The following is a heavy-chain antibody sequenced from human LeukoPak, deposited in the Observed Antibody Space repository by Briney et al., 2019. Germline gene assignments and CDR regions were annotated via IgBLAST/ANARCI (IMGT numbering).Heavy chain of an antibody. CDR1: GGSISSTRYY. D-gene: IGHD6-13*01. J-gene: IGHJ2*01. Sequence: SETLSLTCTVSGGSISSTRYYWGWIRQPPGKGLEWIGSIYYSGSTYYNPSLKSRVTISVDTSKNQFSLKLTSVTAADSAVYYCARVYYSSSYDYWYFDLWGRGTLVTVSS. V-gene: IGHV4-39*07. CDR2: IYYSGST. CDR3: ARVYYSSSYDYWYFDL.